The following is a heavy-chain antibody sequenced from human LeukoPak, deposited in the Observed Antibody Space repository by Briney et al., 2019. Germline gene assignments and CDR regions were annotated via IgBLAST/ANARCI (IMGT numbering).Heavy chain of an antibody. CDR2: INHSGST. Sequence: PSETLSLTCAVCGGSFSGYYWSWIRQPPGKGLEWIGEINHSGSTNYNPSLKSRVTISVDTSKNQFSLKLRSVTAADTAVYYCARQLWSSYFDYWGQGTLVTVSS. V-gene: IGHV4-34*01. CDR1: GGSFSGYY. CDR3: ARQLWSSYFDY. D-gene: IGHD5-18*01. J-gene: IGHJ4*02.